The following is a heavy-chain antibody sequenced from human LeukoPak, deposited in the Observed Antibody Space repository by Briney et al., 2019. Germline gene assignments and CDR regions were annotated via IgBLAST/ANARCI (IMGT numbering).Heavy chain of an antibody. J-gene: IGHJ3*02. CDR3: ARDWDGGYNFNAADI. Sequence: SETLSLTCTVSGCTVSNSCQYCLWIRQPPRKGLGWVGCNHYTGHTYCSPSLKSRVTISVDTSKNQFSLKSSSVTSADTAVYYCARDWDGGYNFNAADIWGQGTMVTVSS. V-gene: IGHV4-39*07. CDR2: NHYTGHT. D-gene: IGHD5-24*01. CDR1: GCTVSNSCQY.